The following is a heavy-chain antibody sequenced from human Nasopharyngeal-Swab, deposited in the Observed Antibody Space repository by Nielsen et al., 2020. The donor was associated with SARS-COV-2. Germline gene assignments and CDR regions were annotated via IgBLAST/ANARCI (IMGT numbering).Heavy chain of an antibody. Sequence: GGSLRLSCAASGFTFRNHGMHWVRQASGKGLEWVAIISSGGRTQVYADSVEGRFTISRDDPENTLYLQMNSLRPEDTAVYYCAKESSTYCYDNWGQGTLVTVSS. CDR1: GFTFRNHG. J-gene: IGHJ4*02. D-gene: IGHD2-2*01. CDR2: ISSGGRTQ. V-gene: IGHV3-30*18. CDR3: AKESSTYCYDN.